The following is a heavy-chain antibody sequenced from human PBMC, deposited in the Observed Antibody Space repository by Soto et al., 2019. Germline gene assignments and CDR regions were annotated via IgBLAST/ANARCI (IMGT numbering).Heavy chain of an antibody. CDR3: AKSADIAGTYGMDV. CDR1: GFTFSSYG. D-gene: IGHD5-12*01. CDR2: ISYDGSNK. V-gene: IGHV3-30*18. J-gene: IGHJ6*02. Sequence: QVQLVESGGGVVQPGRSLRLSCAASGFTFSSYGMHWVRQAPGKGLEWVAVISYDGSNKYYADSVKGRFTISRDNSKNPLYLEMNSLRAEDTAVYYWAKSADIAGTYGMDVWGQGTTVTVSS.